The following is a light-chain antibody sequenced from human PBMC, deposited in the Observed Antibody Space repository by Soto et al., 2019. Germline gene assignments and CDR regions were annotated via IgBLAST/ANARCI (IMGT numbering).Light chain of an antibody. CDR3: QQYGXSWWT. CDR2: GAS. CDR1: QSVSNNY. Sequence: EIVLTQSPGTLSLSPGERATLSCRASQSVSNNYLAWYQQKPGQAPRLLIYGASSRATGIPDRFRGSGSGTDFXLXIXXXXXXXXXVYYCQQYGXSWWTFGQGTKV. V-gene: IGKV3-20*01. J-gene: IGKJ1*01.